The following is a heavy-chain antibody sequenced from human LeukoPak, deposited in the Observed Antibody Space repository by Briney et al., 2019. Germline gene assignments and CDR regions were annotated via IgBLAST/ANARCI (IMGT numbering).Heavy chain of an antibody. V-gene: IGHV3-30*14. CDR3: ARIGVDAFDI. CDR1: GFSFSGYA. CDR2: ISYNGRRK. Sequence: GRSLRLSCVASGFSFSGYAIHWVRQPPGKGLEWVALISYNGRRKDYADSVKGRFTISRDNAENSLYLQMNSLRAEDTAVYYCARIGVDAFDIWGQGTMVTVSS. J-gene: IGHJ3*02.